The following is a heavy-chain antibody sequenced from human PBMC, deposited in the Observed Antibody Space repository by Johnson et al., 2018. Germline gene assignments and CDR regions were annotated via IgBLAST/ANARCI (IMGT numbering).Heavy chain of an antibody. CDR2: ISWNSGTI. D-gene: IGHD3-10*01. J-gene: IGHJ6*03. Sequence: VQLVESGGGLVQPGRSLRLSCAASGLTFDDNAMHWVRQAPGKGLEWVSGISWNSGTIAYADSVEGRFTISRDNAKNSLYLQMNSLRAEDTALYYCAKDAYGSGSKYYYYLDVWGRGTTVTVSS. CDR1: GLTFDDNA. CDR3: AKDAYGSGSKYYYYLDV. V-gene: IGHV3-9*01.